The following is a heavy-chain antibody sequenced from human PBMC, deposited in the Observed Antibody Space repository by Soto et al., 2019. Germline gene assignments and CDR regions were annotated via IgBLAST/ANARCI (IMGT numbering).Heavy chain of an antibody. D-gene: IGHD6-19*01. V-gene: IGHV4-4*02. Sequence: SETLSLTCAVSSGSISGSNWWSWVRQPPGKGLEWIGEIYHSGSTNYNPSLKSRVTISVDKSKNQFSLKLSSVTAADTAVYYCARTGYSSGWYNDSEYFQHWGQGTLVTVSS. CDR1: SGSISGSNW. J-gene: IGHJ1*01. CDR2: IYHSGST. CDR3: ARTGYSSGWYNDSEYFQH.